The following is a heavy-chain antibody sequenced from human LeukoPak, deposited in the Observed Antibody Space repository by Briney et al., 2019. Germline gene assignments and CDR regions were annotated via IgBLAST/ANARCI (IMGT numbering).Heavy chain of an antibody. CDR3: ARDHYDYVWGSYRPYYFDY. D-gene: IGHD3-16*02. V-gene: IGHV1-69*05. CDR2: IIPIFGTA. J-gene: IGHJ4*02. CDR1: GGTFSSYA. Sequence: SVKVSCKASGGTFSSYAISWVRQAPGQGLEWMGGIIPIFGTANYAQKFQGRVTITTDESTSTAYMELSSLRSEDTAVYYCARDHYDYVWGSYRPYYFDYWGQGTLVTVSS.